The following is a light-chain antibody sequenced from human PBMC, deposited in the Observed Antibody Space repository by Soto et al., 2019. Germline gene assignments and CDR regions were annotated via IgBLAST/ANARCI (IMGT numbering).Light chain of an antibody. J-gene: IGKJ1*01. V-gene: IGKV3-20*01. CDR3: QQYGSSPGT. CDR1: QSVRDTH. CDR2: DTS. Sequence: ETVLTQSPGTLSLSPGERATLSCRASQSVRDTHFAWYQQKPGQAPSLLIYDTSTRATGIPDRFSGSGSGTDFALTISRVEPDDFAVYFCQQYGSSPGTFGQGTKVDIK.